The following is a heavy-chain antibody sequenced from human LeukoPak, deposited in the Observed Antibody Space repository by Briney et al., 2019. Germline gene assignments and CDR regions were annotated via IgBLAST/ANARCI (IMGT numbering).Heavy chain of an antibody. CDR3: AKGLEQWLVPAAFDI. V-gene: IGHV3-23*01. CDR2: IRGSGGST. CDR1: GFTFSSYA. D-gene: IGHD6-19*01. J-gene: IGHJ3*02. Sequence: PGGSLRLSCAASGFTFSSYAMSWVRQAPGKGLEWVSAIRGSGGSTYYADSVKGRFTISRDNSKNTLYLQMNSLRAEDTAVYYCAKGLEQWLVPAAFDIWGQGTMVTVSS.